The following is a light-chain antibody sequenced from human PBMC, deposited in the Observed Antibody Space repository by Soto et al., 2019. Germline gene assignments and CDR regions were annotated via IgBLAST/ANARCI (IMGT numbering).Light chain of an antibody. J-gene: IGLJ3*02. CDR3: ASYTTTSTLWV. CDR1: SSDVGGYNH. V-gene: IGLV2-14*01. Sequence: QSALTQPASVSGSPGQSITISCTGTSSDVGGYNHVSWYQHNPGKAPKVIIFEVNNRPSGISNRFSGSKSGNTASLTISGLQAEDEADYYCASYTTTSTLWVFGGGTKLTVL. CDR2: EVN.